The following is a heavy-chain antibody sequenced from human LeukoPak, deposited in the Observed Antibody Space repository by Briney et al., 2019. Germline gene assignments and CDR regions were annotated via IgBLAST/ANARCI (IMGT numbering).Heavy chain of an antibody. CDR2: SKYDGTSA. CDR3: AKSDYFAL. J-gene: IGHJ4*02. Sequence: GGSLRLSCAASGFSLSGFWMHWVRQAPGKGLVWVSRSKYDGTSASYADSVKGRFTVSRDNAKNTLYLQMNSLRAEDPAVYYCAKSDYFALWGQGTLVTVSS. V-gene: IGHV3-74*01. CDR1: GFSLSGFW.